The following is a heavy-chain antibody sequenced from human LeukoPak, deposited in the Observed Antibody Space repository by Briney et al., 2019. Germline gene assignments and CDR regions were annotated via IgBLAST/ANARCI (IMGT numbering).Heavy chain of an antibody. CDR2: ISSSSSSYI. CDR3: ARDGRGRQWLVRDYFDY. CDR1: GFTFSSYS. J-gene: IGHJ4*02. Sequence: GGSLRLSCAASGFTFSSYSMNWVRQAPGKGLEWVSSISSSSSSYIYYADSVKGRFTISRDNAKNSLYLQMNSLRAEDTAVYYCARDGRGRQWLVRDYFDYWGQGTLVTVSS. D-gene: IGHD6-19*01. V-gene: IGHV3-21*01.